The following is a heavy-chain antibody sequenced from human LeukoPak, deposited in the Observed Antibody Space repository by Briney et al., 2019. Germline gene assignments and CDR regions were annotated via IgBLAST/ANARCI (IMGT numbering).Heavy chain of an antibody. V-gene: IGHV3-23*01. D-gene: IGHD3-10*01. J-gene: IGHJ6*02. Sequence: GGSLRLSCAASGFTVSSNYMSWVRQAPGKGLEWVSAISGSGGSTYYADSVKGRFTISRDNSKNTLYLQMNSLRAEDTAVYYCAKRSDYGSGSYWYYYGMDVWGQGTTVTVSS. CDR3: AKRSDYGSGSYWYYYGMDV. CDR2: ISGSGGST. CDR1: GFTVSSNY.